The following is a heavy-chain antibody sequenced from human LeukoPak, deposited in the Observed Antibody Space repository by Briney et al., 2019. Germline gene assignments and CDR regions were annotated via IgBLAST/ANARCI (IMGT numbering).Heavy chain of an antibody. V-gene: IGHV3-23*01. Sequence: PGGSLRLSCAASGFTFSGYAMSWVRQAPGKGLEWVSVIRSSGGSTYYADSVKGRFTISRDNSNNTLSLQMNSLRAEDTAVYYCAKDQVGATTLDAFDIWGQGTVVTVSS. CDR3: AKDQVGATTLDAFDI. J-gene: IGHJ3*02. D-gene: IGHD1-26*01. CDR2: IRSSGGST. CDR1: GFTFSGYA.